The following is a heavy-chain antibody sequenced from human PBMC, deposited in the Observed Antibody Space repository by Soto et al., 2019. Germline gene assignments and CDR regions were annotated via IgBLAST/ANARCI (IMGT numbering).Heavy chain of an antibody. CDR1: GFTFSDYY. CDR3: VNWSWLQLGGTYHNVYFDY. CDR2: ISSSSSYT. D-gene: IGHD5-12*01. Sequence: PGGSLRLSCAAPGFTFSDYYMSWIRQSPGKGLEWVSYISSSSSYTNYADSVKGRFTISRDNAKNSLYLQMNSLRAEDTAVCYCVNWSWLQLGGTYHNVYFDYWGQGA. V-gene: IGHV3-11*03. J-gene: IGHJ4*02.